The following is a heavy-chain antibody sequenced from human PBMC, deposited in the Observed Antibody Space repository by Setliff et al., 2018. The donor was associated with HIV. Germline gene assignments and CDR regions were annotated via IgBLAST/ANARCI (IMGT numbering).Heavy chain of an antibody. CDR2: ITYSGSA. J-gene: IGHJ3*02. V-gene: IGHV4-59*08. D-gene: IGHD3-22*01. CDR3: ARQGAGYYYDSSEYYTGNGFDM. CDR1: DGSFSSDY. Sequence: SETLSLTCTVSDGSFSSDYWTWIRQPPGKGLEWIGYITYSGSAYYNPSLKSRVTISIDTSQNQFSLKLSSVTAADTAIYYCARQGAGYYYDSSEYYTGNGFDMWGQGTMVTVSS.